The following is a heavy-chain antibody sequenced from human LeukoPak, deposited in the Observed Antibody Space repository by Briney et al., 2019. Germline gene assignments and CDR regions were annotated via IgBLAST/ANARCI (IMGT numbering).Heavy chain of an antibody. Sequence: TGGSLRLSCAASGFTFSNYAMSWVRQAPGKGLEWVSAISGSGGTTYYADSVKGRFIISRDNSKNTLYLQMNSLRAEDTAVYYCAKDPYYYYYMDVWGKGTTVTVSS. CDR1: GFTFSNYA. CDR2: ISGSGGTT. J-gene: IGHJ6*03. D-gene: IGHD3-16*01. CDR3: AKDPYYYYYMDV. V-gene: IGHV3-23*01.